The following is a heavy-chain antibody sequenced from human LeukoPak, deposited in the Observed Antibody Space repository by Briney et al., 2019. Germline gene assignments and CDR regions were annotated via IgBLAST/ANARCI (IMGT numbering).Heavy chain of an antibody. D-gene: IGHD6-19*01. CDR1: GYTFTSYY. CDR3: ARDAYSSGWYDIRDAFDI. V-gene: IGHV1-46*01. Sequence: ASVKVSCKASGYTFTSYYMHWVRQAPGQGLEWMGIINPSGGSTSYAQKFQGRVTMTRDTSTSTVYMELSSLRSEDTAVYYCARDAYSSGWYDIRDAFDIWGQGTMVTVSS. CDR2: INPSGGST. J-gene: IGHJ3*02.